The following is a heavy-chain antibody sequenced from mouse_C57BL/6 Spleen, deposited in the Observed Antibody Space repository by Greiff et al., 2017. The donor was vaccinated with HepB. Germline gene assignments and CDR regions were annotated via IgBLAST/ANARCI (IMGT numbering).Heavy chain of an antibody. J-gene: IGHJ4*01. CDR2: IYPGNSDT. D-gene: IGHD2-4*01. V-gene: IGHV1-5*01. CDR3: TRNTHDYGGGFYAMDY. CDR1: GYTFTSYW. Sequence: EVKVEESGTVLARPGASVKMSCKTSGYTFTSYWMHWVKQRPGQGLEWIGAIYPGNSDTSYNQKFKGKAKLTAVTSASTAYMELSSLTNEDYAVYYGTRNTHDYGGGFYAMDYWGRGTSVTVCS.